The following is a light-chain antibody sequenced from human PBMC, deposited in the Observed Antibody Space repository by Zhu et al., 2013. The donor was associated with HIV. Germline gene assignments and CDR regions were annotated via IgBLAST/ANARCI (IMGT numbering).Light chain of an antibody. CDR2: QDS. J-gene: IGLJ2*01. CDR1: KLGDKY. Sequence: SYELTQPPSVSVSPGQTANFTCSGHKLGDKYVSWYQQKPGQSPVVVMYQDSDRPSAIPERFSASNSGNTATLTISRVEAGDEADYYCQVWHISSDVFGGGTKLTVL. CDR3: QVWHISSDV. V-gene: IGLV3-1*01.